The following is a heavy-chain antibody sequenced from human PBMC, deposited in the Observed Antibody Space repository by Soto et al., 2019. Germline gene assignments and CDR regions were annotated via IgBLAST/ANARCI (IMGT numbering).Heavy chain of an antibody. J-gene: IGHJ5*02. V-gene: IGHV3-23*01. CDR3: AKDQDNWNTNWFDP. CDR1: GFTFSSYA. D-gene: IGHD1-1*01. Sequence: PGGSLRLSCAASGFTFSSYAMSWVRQAPGKGLEWVSAISGSGGSTYYADSVKGRFTTSRDNSKNTLYLQMNSLRAEDTAVYYCAKDQDNWNTNWFDPWGQGTLVTVSS. CDR2: ISGSGGST.